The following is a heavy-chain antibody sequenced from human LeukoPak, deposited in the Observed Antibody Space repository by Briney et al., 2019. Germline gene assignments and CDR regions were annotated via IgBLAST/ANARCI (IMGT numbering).Heavy chain of an antibody. J-gene: IGHJ6*02. CDR2: IYTSGST. V-gene: IGHV4-4*07. CDR1: GGSISSYY. D-gene: IGHD2-2*01. CDR3: ARERAPPASIVVVPAAMPPFNSYYYGMDV. Sequence: SETLSLTCTVSGGSISSYYWSWIRQPAGKGLEWIGRIYTSGSTNYNPSLKSRVTMSVDTSKNQFSLKLSSVTAADTAVYYCARERAPPASIVVVPAAMPPFNSYYYGMDVWGQGTTVTVSS.